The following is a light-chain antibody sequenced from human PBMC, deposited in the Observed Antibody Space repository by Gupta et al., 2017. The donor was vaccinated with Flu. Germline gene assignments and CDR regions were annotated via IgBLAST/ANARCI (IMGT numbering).Light chain of an antibody. V-gene: IGKV1-5*03. Sequence: DIQMTQSPSTLSASVGDRVTITCRASQSISSWLSWYQQKPEKAPKLLIYKASTLESGVPSRFSGSGFGTEFTLTISRLQPDDFATYYCQEYKSDWAFGQGTKVEIK. CDR2: KAS. CDR3: QEYKSDWA. J-gene: IGKJ1*01. CDR1: QSISSW.